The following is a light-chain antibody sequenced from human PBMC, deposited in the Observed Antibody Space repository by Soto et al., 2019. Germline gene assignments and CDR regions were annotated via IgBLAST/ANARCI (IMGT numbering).Light chain of an antibody. CDR1: QSVSSY. CDR3: QQRSNWLT. CDR2: DAS. V-gene: IGKV3-11*01. J-gene: IGKJ4*01. Sequence: EIVLTQSPATLSLSTGERATLTSRASQSVSSYLAWYQQKPGQAPRLLLYDASNRATGIPARFSGSGSGTDFTLTISSLEPEDFAVYYCQQRSNWLTFGGGTKVDIK.